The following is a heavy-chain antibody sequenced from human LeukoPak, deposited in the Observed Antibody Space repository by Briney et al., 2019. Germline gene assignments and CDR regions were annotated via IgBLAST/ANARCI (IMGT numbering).Heavy chain of an antibody. D-gene: IGHD4/OR15-4a*01. V-gene: IGHV3-74*03. CDR2: SKYDGTTT. J-gene: IGHJ5*02. CDR1: GFTLSAYW. CDR3: AKSDYFDP. Sequence: PGGSLRLSCTASGFTLSAYWMSWVRQAPGKGLMWVARSKYDGTTTTYADSVKGRFTISRDNPKNTLYLQMNSLRADDTAVYYCAKSDYFDPWGQGTVVTVSS.